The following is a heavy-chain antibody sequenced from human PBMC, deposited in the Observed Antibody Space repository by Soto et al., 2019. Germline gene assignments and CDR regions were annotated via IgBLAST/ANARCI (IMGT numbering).Heavy chain of an antibody. J-gene: IGHJ6*02. CDR3: ARGSSIAGLYYGMDV. Sequence: SETLSLTCTVSGGSITSDYSYWSWIRQHPGKGLEWIGYNYYSGITYSNPSLKSQVTISLDTSKNQFSLKLSSVTAADTAVYYCARGSSIAGLYYGMDVWGQGTTVTVSS. CDR1: GGSITSDYSY. D-gene: IGHD6-6*01. V-gene: IGHV4-31*01. CDR2: NYYSGIT.